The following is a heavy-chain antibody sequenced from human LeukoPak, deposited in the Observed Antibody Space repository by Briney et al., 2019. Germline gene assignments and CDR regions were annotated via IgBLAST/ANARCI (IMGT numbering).Heavy chain of an antibody. CDR2: ISSSGSYI. D-gene: IGHD6-13*01. CDR3: ARLAQQLAGYDYYYYMDV. Sequence: PGGSLRLSCAASGFTFSSYTMNWVRQAPGKGLEWVSSISSSGSYIYYADSMKGRLTISRDNAKNSLFLQMNSLRAEDTAVYYCARLAQQLAGYDYYYYMDVWGKGTTVTVSS. V-gene: IGHV3-21*01. J-gene: IGHJ6*03. CDR1: GFTFSSYT.